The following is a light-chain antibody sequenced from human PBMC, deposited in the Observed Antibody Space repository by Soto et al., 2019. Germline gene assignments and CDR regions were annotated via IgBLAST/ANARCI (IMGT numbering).Light chain of an antibody. V-gene: IGKV1-39*01. J-gene: IGKJ3*01. CDR3: QESSSGPPFT. CDR1: QRISIY. Sequence: DIQMTQSPSSLSASVGDRVTIACRATQRISIYLNWYQQKPGKAPKLLIYGATTLQSGVPSRFSADGSGTDFNLTIRSLQPEDFATYYCQESSSGPPFTFGPGTKVDIK. CDR2: GAT.